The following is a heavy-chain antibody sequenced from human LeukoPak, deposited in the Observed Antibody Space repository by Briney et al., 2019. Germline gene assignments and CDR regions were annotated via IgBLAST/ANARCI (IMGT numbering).Heavy chain of an antibody. CDR3: ARVGYYESSGYYEY. Sequence: ASVKVSCKASGYTLTDYYMHWVRRAPGQGLEWMGRINPNSGGTNYAQKFQGRVTMTRDTSISTVYMELSRLRSDDTAVYYCARVGYYESSGYYEYWGQGTLVTVSS. J-gene: IGHJ4*02. V-gene: IGHV1-2*06. CDR1: GYTLTDYY. D-gene: IGHD3-22*01. CDR2: INPNSGGT.